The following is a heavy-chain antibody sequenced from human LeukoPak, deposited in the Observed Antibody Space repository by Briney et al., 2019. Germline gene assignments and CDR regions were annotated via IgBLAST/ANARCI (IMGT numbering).Heavy chain of an antibody. Sequence: GGSLRLSCAASGFTFSSYAMSWVRQAPGKGLEWVSGISGSGAYTYYADSVKGRFTIFRDNSKNTLFLQMKYLRAEDTAIYYCAKDFLAGRYDAFDIWGQGTMVTVSS. CDR1: GFTFSSYA. CDR3: AKDFLAGRYDAFDI. J-gene: IGHJ3*02. CDR2: ISGSGAYT. V-gene: IGHV3-23*01. D-gene: IGHD3-3*01.